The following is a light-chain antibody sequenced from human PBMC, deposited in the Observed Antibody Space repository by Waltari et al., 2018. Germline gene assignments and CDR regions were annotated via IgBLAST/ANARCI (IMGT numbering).Light chain of an antibody. CDR1: SSDVGGYNY. J-gene: IGLJ2*01. Sequence: QSALTQPRSVSGSPGQSVTISCTGISSDVGGYNYVSWYQQHPGKAPHLMIYDVSKRPSWVAARCSGSKSGSTASLTTSALQADEDTDYYCCSSAASCTDVVFGGGTKLTVL. V-gene: IGLV2-11*01. CDR3: CSSAASCTDVV. CDR2: DVS.